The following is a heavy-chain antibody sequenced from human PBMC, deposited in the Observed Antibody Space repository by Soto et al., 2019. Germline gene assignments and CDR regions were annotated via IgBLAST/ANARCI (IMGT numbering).Heavy chain of an antibody. V-gene: IGHV1-8*02. CDR2: MNPNSGNT. J-gene: IGHJ6*02. D-gene: IGHD6-6*01. CDR3: ARETAARGMDV. CDR1: GYTFSSYG. Sequence: ASVKVSCKTSGYTFSSYGFSWVRQATGQGLEWMGWMNPNSGNTGYAQKFQGRVTMTRNTSISTAYMELSSLRSEDTAVYYCARETAARGMDVWGQGTTVTVS.